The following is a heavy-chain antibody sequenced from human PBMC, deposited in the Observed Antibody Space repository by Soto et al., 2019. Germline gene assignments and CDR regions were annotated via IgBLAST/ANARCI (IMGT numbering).Heavy chain of an antibody. CDR1: GFTFSTYW. D-gene: IGHD3-16*01. CDR3: VCGGNFCVY. J-gene: IGHJ4*01. CDR2: LDQDGSER. Sequence: EVQLVESGGGLVQPGGSLRLSCAASGFTFSTYWMPWVRQPPGKGLEWVANLDQDGSERYYVDSVRGRFTISRDNTKNSLILQMNSVRTEDRAVYYCVCGGNFCVYGGQGTLVTVSP. V-gene: IGHV3-7*01.